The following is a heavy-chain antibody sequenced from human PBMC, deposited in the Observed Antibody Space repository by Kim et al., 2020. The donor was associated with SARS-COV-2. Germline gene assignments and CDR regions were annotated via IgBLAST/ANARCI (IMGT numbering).Heavy chain of an antibody. V-gene: IGHV3-30-3*01. Sequence: GVSLRLSCAASGFTFSSYAMHWVRQAPGKGLEWVAVISYDGSNKYYADSVKGRFTISRDNSKNTLYLQMNSLRAEDTAVYYCARGGTVLDYWGQGTLVTVSS. CDR3: ARGGTVLDY. CDR2: ISYDGSNK. CDR1: GFTFSSYA. J-gene: IGHJ4*02. D-gene: IGHD3-16*01.